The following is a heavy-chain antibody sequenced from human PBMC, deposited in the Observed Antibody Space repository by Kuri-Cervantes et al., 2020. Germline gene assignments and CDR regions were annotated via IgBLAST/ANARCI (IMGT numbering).Heavy chain of an antibody. V-gene: IGHV4-34*01. J-gene: IGHJ4*02. Sequence: ESLKISCAVYGGSFSGYYWSWIRQPPGKGLEWIGEINHSGSTNYNPSLKSRVTISVDTSKNQFSLKLSSVTAADTAVYYCARQVWGTLADYWGQGTLVTVSS. D-gene: IGHD1-1*01. CDR3: ARQVWGTLADY. CDR1: GGSFSGYY. CDR2: INHSGST.